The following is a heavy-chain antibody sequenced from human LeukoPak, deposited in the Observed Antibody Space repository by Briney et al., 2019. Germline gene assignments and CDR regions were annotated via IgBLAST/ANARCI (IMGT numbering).Heavy chain of an antibody. CDR2: ISGSGGST. CDR3: AKDLRGYCSSTSCPLYFDY. V-gene: IGHV3-23*01. Sequence: GGSLRLSCAASGFTFSSYAMSWVRQAPGKGLEWVSAISGSGGSTYYADSVKGRFTISRDNSKNTLYLQMNSLRAEDTAVYYCAKDLRGYCSSTSCPLYFDYGGQGTLVTVSS. J-gene: IGHJ4*02. D-gene: IGHD2-2*03. CDR1: GFTFSSYA.